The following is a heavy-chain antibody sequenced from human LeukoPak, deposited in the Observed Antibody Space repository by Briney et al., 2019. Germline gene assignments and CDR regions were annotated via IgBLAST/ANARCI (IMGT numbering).Heavy chain of an antibody. D-gene: IGHD6-13*01. CDR2: IYYSGST. J-gene: IGHJ4*02. CDR3: ARVGSSSWYRYFDY. V-gene: IGHV4-59*01. CDR1: GGSISSYY. Sequence: ASETLSLTCTVSGGSISSYYWSWIRQPPGKGLEWIGYIYYSGSTNYNPSLKSRVTISVDTSKNQFSLKLSSVTAADTAVYYCARVGSSSWYRYFDYWGQGTLVTVSS.